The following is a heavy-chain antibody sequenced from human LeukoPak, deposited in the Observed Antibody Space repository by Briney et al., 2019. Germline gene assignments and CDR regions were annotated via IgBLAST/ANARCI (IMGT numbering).Heavy chain of an antibody. D-gene: IGHD2-2*01. CDR3: AKGGYCSTTSCTPWGMDV. CDR2: VSYDGSDK. J-gene: IGHJ6*02. V-gene: IGHV3-30*18. Sequence: GGSLRLSCVASGFTFGKYWMSWVRQAPGKGLEWVAVVSYDGSDKYYAGSVKGRFTISKDNSKNTLYLQMNSLRAVDTAVYYCAKGGYCSTTSCTPWGMDVWGQGTTVTVSS. CDR1: GFTFGKYW.